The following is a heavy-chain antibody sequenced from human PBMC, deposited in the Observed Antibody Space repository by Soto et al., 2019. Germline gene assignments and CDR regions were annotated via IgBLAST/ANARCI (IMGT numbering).Heavy chain of an antibody. CDR1: GYTFTSYY. CDR3: ARTTKYDDSSGYYLTLGY. V-gene: IGHV1-46*01. CDR2: INPSGGST. Sequence: ASVKVSCKASGYTFTSYYMHWVRQAPGQGLEWMGIINPSGGSTSYAQKFQGRVTMTRDTSTSTVYMELSSLRSEDTAVYYCARTTKYDDSSGYYLTLGYWGQGTLFTVAS. D-gene: IGHD3-22*01. J-gene: IGHJ4*02.